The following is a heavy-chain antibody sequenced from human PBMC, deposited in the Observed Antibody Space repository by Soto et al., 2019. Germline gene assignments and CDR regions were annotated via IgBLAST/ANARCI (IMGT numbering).Heavy chain of an antibody. D-gene: IGHD2-15*01. Sequence: EEQLLESGGGLVQPGGSLRLSCAASGFTFSDYAMSWVRQAPGQGLEWVSGLGGSNSDTHYAASVEGRFTVSRDNSRGTLLLQMNSLRVEDTAVYYCAKDKVDHNSGWDPFDIWGQGTMGTVSA. J-gene: IGHJ3*02. CDR2: LGGSNSDT. CDR3: AKDKVDHNSGWDPFDI. V-gene: IGHV3-23*01. CDR1: GFTFSDYA.